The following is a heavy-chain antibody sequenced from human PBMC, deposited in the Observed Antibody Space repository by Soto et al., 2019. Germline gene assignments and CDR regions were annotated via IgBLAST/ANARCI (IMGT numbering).Heavy chain of an antibody. J-gene: IGHJ4*02. V-gene: IGHV4-39*01. CDR1: GGSISSSSYY. CDR2: IYYSGST. D-gene: IGHD3-9*01. CDR3: ARHVGRYFAWLFPKPDYFDY. Sequence: SETLSLTCTVSGGSISSSSYYWVLIRQPPGKGLEWIGSIYYSGSTYYNPSLKSRVTISVDTSKNQFSLKLSSVTAADTAVYYCARHVGRYFAWLFPKPDYFDYWGQGTLVTVSS.